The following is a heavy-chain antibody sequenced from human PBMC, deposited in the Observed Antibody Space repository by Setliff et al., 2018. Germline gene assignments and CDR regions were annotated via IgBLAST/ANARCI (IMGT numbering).Heavy chain of an antibody. V-gene: IGHV4-39*07. CDR1: GGSISSSSYY. CDR2: IYYSGST. D-gene: IGHD3-3*01. CDR3: ARVPNFWSGYLDY. J-gene: IGHJ4*02. Sequence: KPSETLSLTCTVSGGSISSSSYYWGWIRQPPGKGLEWIGSIYYSGSTNYNPSLKSRVTISVDTSKNQFSLKLSSVTAADTAVYYCARVPNFWSGYLDYWGQGTLVTVSS.